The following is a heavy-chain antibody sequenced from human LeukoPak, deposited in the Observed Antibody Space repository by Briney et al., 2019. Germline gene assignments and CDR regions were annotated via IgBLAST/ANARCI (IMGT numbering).Heavy chain of an antibody. CDR1: GFTFSSYW. V-gene: IGHV3-74*01. CDR2: INSAGSST. D-gene: IGHD5-18*01. J-gene: IGHJ4*02. Sequence: SGGSLRLSCAAPGFTFSSYWMHWVRQAPGKGLVWVSRINSAGSSTIYKDTVKGRFTISRDNAKNTLYLQMNSLRAEDTAVYYCARDGAAMVDYWGQGTLVSVSS. CDR3: ARDGAAMVDY.